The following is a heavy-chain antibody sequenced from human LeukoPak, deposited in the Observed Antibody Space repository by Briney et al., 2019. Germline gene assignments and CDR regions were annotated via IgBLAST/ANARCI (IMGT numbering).Heavy chain of an antibody. J-gene: IGHJ4*02. V-gene: IGHV3-64D*06. CDR2: ITSNGGST. D-gene: IGHD2-2*01. CDR3: VKGRCSGSSCYGGDY. Sequence: PGGSLRLSCSASGFTFSSYAMNWVRQAPGKGLEYVSAITSNGGSTYYADSVKGRFTISRDNSKNTLYLQMSSLRAEDTAVYYCVKGRCSGSSCYGGDYWGQGTLVTASS. CDR1: GFTFSSYA.